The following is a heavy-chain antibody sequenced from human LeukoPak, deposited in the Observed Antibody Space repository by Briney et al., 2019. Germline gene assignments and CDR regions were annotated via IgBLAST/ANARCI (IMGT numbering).Heavy chain of an antibody. Sequence: GGSLRLSCAASGFTFSSYAMHWVRQAPGKGLEWVAVISYDGSNKYYADSVKGRFTISRDNSKNTLYLQMNSLRAEDTAVYYCARDGGPIVGATPGQAFNYWGQGTLVTVSS. CDR2: ISYDGSNK. J-gene: IGHJ4*02. CDR3: ARDGGPIVGATPGQAFNY. V-gene: IGHV3-30*04. D-gene: IGHD1-26*01. CDR1: GFTFSSYA.